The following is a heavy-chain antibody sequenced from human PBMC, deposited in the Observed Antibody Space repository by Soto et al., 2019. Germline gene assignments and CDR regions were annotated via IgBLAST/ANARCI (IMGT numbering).Heavy chain of an antibody. Sequence: GGSLRLSCVASGFIFSNCWMRWVRQAPGMGLVWVSHINRDGSSTTYAGSVKGRFTISRENAKHTMSMKMNSLRAEDTAVYYCVRAIGHYGMDLWGRGPTVTVS. V-gene: IGHV3-74*01. CDR1: GFIFSNCW. CDR2: INRDGSST. CDR3: VRAIGHYGMDL. D-gene: IGHD3-22*01. J-gene: IGHJ6*02.